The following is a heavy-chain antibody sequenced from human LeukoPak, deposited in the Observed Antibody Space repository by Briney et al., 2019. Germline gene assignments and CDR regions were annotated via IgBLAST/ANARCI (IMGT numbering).Heavy chain of an antibody. D-gene: IGHD2-2*01. CDR3: ATGPWLNCSSTSCPSDYYYYMDV. CDR2: FDPEDGET. V-gene: IGHV1-24*01. J-gene: IGHJ6*03. CDR1: GYTLTELS. Sequence: GASVKVSCKVSGYTLTELSMHWVRQAPGKGLEWMGGFDPEDGETIYAQKFQGRVTMTEDTSTDTAYMELSSLRSEDTAVYYCATGPWLNCSSTSCPSDYYYYMDVWGKGTTVTVS.